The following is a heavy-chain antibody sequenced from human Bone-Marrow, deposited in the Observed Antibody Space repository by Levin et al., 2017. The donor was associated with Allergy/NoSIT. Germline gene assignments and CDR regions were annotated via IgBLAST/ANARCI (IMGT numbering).Heavy chain of an antibody. CDR2: VSGSGGST. CDR1: GFTLDSYA. J-gene: IGHJ4*02. CDR3: AKDGSGTYFRYFDY. V-gene: IGHV3-23*01. Sequence: GESLKISCAASGFTLDSYAMSWVRQSPGKGLEWVSAVSGSGGSTYYADSVKGRFTISRDQSTNTFYLQMNSLRAEDTAVYFCAKDGSGTYFRYFDYWGQGTLVTVSS. D-gene: IGHD1-26*01.